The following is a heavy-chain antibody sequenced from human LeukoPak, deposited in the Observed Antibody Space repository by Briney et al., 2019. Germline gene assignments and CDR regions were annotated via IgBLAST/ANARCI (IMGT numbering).Heavy chain of an antibody. V-gene: IGHV4-59*08. CDR3: ARLTYHYGRGAPSYFDY. D-gene: IGHD2-15*01. CDR2: IYYSGST. J-gene: IGHJ4*02. CDR1: GGSISDYY. Sequence: PSETLSLTCTVSGGSISDYYWSWIRQPPGKGLEWIGYIYYSGSTNHNPSLKSRVTISVDTSKNQFSLKLSSVTAADTAVYFCARLTYHYGRGAPSYFDYWGQGTLITVSS.